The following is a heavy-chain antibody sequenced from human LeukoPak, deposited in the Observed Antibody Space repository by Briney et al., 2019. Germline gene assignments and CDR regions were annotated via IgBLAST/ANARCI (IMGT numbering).Heavy chain of an antibody. J-gene: IGHJ4*02. CDR1: GGSFNGYY. D-gene: IGHD3-10*01. Sequence: PSETLSLTCAVYGGSFNGYYWSWIRQPPGKGLEWIGYIYYSGSTNYNPSLKSRVTISVDTSKNQFSLKLSSVTAADTAVYYCARVRGPGFDYWGQGTLVTVSS. V-gene: IGHV4-59*01. CDR2: IYYSGST. CDR3: ARVRGPGFDY.